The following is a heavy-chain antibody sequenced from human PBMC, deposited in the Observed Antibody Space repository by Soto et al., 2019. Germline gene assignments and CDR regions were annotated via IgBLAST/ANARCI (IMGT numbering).Heavy chain of an antibody. J-gene: IGHJ4*02. CDR1: GFTFNNYG. V-gene: IGHV3-33*01. D-gene: IGHD1-26*01. Sequence: QVQLVESGGGVVQPGRSPRLSCAASGFTFNNYGMHWVRQAPGKGLEWVALIWHDGSNKAYADSVKGRFTISRDNSKNTLNLQMNSLRGEDTAVYYCTRAAIRGELLEYWGQGTQVTVSS. CDR2: IWHDGSNK. CDR3: TRAAIRGELLEY.